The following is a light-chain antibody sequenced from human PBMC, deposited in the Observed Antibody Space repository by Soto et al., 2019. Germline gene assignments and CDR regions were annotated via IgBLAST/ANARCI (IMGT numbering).Light chain of an antibody. V-gene: IGKV1-9*01. Sequence: DIQFTQPPSFLSASVVDAVTITCRASQALSNYLAWYQQKPGKAPDLLIYSASTLQSGVPSRFSGSGSETEFSLTIRALQPEHFATYYCQQLSRYPLTFGGGTKVDI. CDR1: QALSNY. CDR2: SAS. CDR3: QQLSRYPLT. J-gene: IGKJ4*01.